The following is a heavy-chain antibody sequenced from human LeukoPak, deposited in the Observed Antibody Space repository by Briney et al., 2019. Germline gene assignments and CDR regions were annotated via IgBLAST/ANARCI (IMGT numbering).Heavy chain of an antibody. CDR3: ARLYLRDHCSSTSCYGLYFDY. Sequence: SETLSLTCAVSGYSITSGYYWGWIRQPPGKGLGWIGSIYHSGSTYYNPSLKTRVTISVDTSKNQFSLKLSSVTAADTAVYYCARLYLRDHCSSTSCYGLYFDYWGQGTLVTVSS. D-gene: IGHD2-2*01. CDR2: IYHSGST. CDR1: GYSITSGYY. J-gene: IGHJ4*02. V-gene: IGHV4-38-2*01.